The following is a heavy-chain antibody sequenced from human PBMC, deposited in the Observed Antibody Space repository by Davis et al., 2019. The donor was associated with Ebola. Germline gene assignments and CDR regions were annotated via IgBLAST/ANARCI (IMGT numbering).Heavy chain of an antibody. CDR2: ISSHSRYI. CDR3: ARLLPPGRDYDTSAEDAFDL. J-gene: IGHJ3*01. V-gene: IGHV3-21*06. CDR1: RFTFSNYW. Sequence: PGGSLRLSCAASRFTFSNYWMNWVRQAPGKGLESVSFISSHSRYIYYADSVRGRFIISRDNPKNSLYLQMNSLRADDTAVYYCARLLPPGRDYDTSAEDAFDLWGQGTKVTVSS. D-gene: IGHD3-16*01.